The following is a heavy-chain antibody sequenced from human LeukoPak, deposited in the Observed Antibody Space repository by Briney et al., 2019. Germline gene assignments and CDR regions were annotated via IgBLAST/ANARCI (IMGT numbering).Heavy chain of an antibody. CDR3: AKDFSTYCGYDPSPFDY. CDR1: GFTFSSYA. CDR2: ISGSGGST. D-gene: IGHD5-12*01. V-gene: IGHV3-23*01. J-gene: IGHJ4*02. Sequence: GGSLRLSCAASGFTFSSYAMSWVRQAPGKGLEWVSAISGSGGSTYYADSVKGRFTISRDNSKNTLYLQMNSLRAEDTAVYYCAKDFSTYCGYDPSPFDYWGQGTLVTVSS.